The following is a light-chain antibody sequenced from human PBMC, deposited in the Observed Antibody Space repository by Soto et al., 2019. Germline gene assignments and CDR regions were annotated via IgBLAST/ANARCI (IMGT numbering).Light chain of an antibody. CDR1: QSVSSY. J-gene: IGKJ4*01. CDR2: EAS. V-gene: IGKV3-11*01. CDR3: QERSNWPLS. Sequence: EIVLTQSPATLSLSPGERATLSCRASQSVSSYLAWYRQKPGQAPRLLVYEASNMATGIPAWFSARESGTDCTLTISSLEYYDFAVYYCQERSNWPLSFGGGTKVEIK.